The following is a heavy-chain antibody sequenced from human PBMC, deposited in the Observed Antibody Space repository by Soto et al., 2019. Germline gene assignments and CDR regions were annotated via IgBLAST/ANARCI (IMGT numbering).Heavy chain of an antibody. CDR2: IIPIFGTA. CDR1: GGTFSSYA. Sequence: QAQLVQSGAEVKKPGSSVKVSCKASGGTFSSYAISWVRQAPGQGLEWMGGIIPIFGTANYAQKFQGRVTITADKSTSTAYMELSSLRSEDTAVYHCARDPDYYDSSGYDYWGQGTLVTVSS. J-gene: IGHJ4*02. V-gene: IGHV1-69*06. CDR3: ARDPDYYDSSGYDY. D-gene: IGHD3-22*01.